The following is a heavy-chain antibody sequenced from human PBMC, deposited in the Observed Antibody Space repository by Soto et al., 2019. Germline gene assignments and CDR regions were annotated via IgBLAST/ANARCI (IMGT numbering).Heavy chain of an antibody. D-gene: IGHD2-2*01. CDR1: GYTFTSYA. J-gene: IGHJ5*02. Sequence: ASVKVSCKASGYTFTSYAMHWVRQAPGQRLEWMGWINAGNGNTKYSQKFQGRVTITRDTSASTAYMELSSLRSEDTAVYYCARGRYCSSTSCSFYNWFDPWGQVPLVTFSS. CDR3: ARGRYCSSTSCSFYNWFDP. V-gene: IGHV1-3*01. CDR2: INAGNGNT.